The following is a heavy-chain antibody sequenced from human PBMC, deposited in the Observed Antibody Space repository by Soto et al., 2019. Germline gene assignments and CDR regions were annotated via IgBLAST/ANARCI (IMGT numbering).Heavy chain of an antibody. CDR3: AKGSGYDPDYHFDY. J-gene: IGHJ4*02. V-gene: IGHV3-23*01. D-gene: IGHD5-12*01. Sequence: PGGSLRLSCAASGFTFSSYAMSWVRQAPGKGLEWVSAISGSGGSTYYADSVKGRFTISRDNSKNTLYPQMNSLRAEDTAVYYCAKGSGYDPDYHFDYWGQGTLVTVSS. CDR2: ISGSGGST. CDR1: GFTFSSYA.